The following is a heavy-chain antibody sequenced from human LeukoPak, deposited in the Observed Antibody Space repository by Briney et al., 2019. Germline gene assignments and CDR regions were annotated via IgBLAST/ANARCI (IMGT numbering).Heavy chain of an antibody. J-gene: IGHJ4*02. CDR3: ARDRSSCFDY. Sequence: GGSLRLSCAASGFTFSSYGIHWVHQAPGKGLEWVALISYDGSNKYYADSVKGRFTISRDNSKNTLYLQLNSLRAEDTAVYYCARDRSSCFDYWGQGTLVTVSS. CDR1: GFTFSSYG. CDR2: ISYDGSNK. D-gene: IGHD6-13*01. V-gene: IGHV3-33*01.